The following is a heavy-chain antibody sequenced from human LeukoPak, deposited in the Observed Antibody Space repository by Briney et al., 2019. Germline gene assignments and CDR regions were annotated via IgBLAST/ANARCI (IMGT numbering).Heavy chain of an antibody. CDR2: IYYSGST. V-gene: IGHV4-39*07. J-gene: IGHJ4*02. Sequence: PSETLSLTCTVSGGSISSSSYYWGWLRQPPGKGLEWIGSIYYSGSTYYNPSLKSLVTISVDTSKNQFSLKLSSVTAADTAVYYCARGLYYYDSSGYYSTFDYWGQGTLVTVSS. CDR3: ARGLYYYDSSGYYSTFDY. CDR1: GGSISSSSYY. D-gene: IGHD3-22*01.